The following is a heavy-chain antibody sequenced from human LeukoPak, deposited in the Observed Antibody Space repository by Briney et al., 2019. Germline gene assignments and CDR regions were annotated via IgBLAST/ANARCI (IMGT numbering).Heavy chain of an antibody. Sequence: HAGGSLRLSCAASGFTFNTYAMHWVRQAPGKGLERVAVVWYDGSDTYYGDSVKGRFTISRDNSKNTLYLQMNSLRGEDTAVYYCARGGSTWCYFDYWGQGTLVTVSS. D-gene: IGHD6-13*01. V-gene: IGHV3-33*01. J-gene: IGHJ4*02. CDR1: GFTFNTYA. CDR3: ARGGSTWCYFDY. CDR2: VWYDGSDT.